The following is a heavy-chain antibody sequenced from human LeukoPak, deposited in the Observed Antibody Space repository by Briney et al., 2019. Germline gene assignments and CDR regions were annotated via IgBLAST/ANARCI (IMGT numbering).Heavy chain of an antibody. D-gene: IGHD6-19*01. CDR3: ARERRYSSGWDAEYFQH. CDR2: IYHSGGT. Sequence: SETLSLTCAVSGYSISSGYYWGWIRQPPGKGLEWIGSIYHSGGTYYNPSLKSRVTISVDTSKNQFSLKLSSVTAADTAVYYCARERRYSSGWDAEYFQHWGQGTLVTVSS. CDR1: GYSISSGYY. V-gene: IGHV4-38-2*02. J-gene: IGHJ1*01.